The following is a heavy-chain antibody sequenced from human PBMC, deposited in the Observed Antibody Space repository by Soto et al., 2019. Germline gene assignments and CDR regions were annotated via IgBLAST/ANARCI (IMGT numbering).Heavy chain of an antibody. V-gene: IGHV3-23*01. D-gene: IGHD5-18*01. CDR2: ISESGDNT. CDR1: GFTFSSSA. Sequence: GGSLRLSCAASGFTFSSSAMSWVRQAPGKGPEWVSAISESGDNTFSADSVKGRFTISRDNTKNTLYLQMNSLRAEDTALYFCAKGGYKYDLNPWGQGTLVTGS. CDR3: AKGGYKYDLNP. J-gene: IGHJ5*02.